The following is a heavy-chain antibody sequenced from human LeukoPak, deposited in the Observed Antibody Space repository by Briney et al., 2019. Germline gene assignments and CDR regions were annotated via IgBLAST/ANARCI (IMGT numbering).Heavy chain of an antibody. Sequence: SETLSLTCAVYGGSFSGYYWSWIRQPPGKGLEWIGEINHSGSTNYNPSLKSRVTISVDTSKNQFSLKLSSVTAADTAVYYCAREGYYDSSGYYGYFDYWGQGTLVTVSS. D-gene: IGHD3-22*01. J-gene: IGHJ4*02. CDR1: GGSFSGYY. V-gene: IGHV4-34*01. CDR3: AREGYYDSSGYYGYFDY. CDR2: INHSGST.